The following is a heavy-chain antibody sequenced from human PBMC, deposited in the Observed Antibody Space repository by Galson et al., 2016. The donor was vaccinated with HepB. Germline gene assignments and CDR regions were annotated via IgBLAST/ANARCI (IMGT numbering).Heavy chain of an antibody. CDR3: ARGYSYGGGIY. Sequence: LSLTCSVSGGSISSGGYYWSWIRQHPGKGPEWIGYIFYSGSSYYNPSLKSRVTISVDTSKNQFSLKLSSVTAADTAVYYCARGYSYGGGIYWGRGTLVTVSS. J-gene: IGHJ1*01. CDR2: IFYSGSS. D-gene: IGHD5-18*01. CDR1: GGSISSGGYY. V-gene: IGHV4-31*03.